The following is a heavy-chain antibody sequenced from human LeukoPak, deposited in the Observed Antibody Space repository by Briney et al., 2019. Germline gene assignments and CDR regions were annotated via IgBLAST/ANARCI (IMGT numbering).Heavy chain of an antibody. J-gene: IGHJ3*02. CDR2: IIPIFGIA. CDR1: GGTFSSYA. CDR3: ARIAEPYYYDSGYAFDI. V-gene: IGHV1-69*04. D-gene: IGHD3-22*01. Sequence: SVKVSCKASGGTFSSYAISWERQAPGQGLEWMGRIIPIFGIANYARKFQGRVTITADKSTSTAYMELSSLRSEDTAVYYCARIAEPYYYDSGYAFDIWGQGTMVTVSS.